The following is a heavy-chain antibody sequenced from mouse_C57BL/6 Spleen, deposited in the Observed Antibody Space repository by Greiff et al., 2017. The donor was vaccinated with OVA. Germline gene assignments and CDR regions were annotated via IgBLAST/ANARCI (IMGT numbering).Heavy chain of an antibody. CDR2: IYPRSGNT. Sequence: VQLQQSGAELARPGASVKLSCKASGYTFTSYGISWVKQRTGQGLEWIGEIYPRSGNTYYNEKFKGKATLTADKSSSTAYMELRSLTSEDSAVYFCARVVTTVVDTGAMDYWGQGTSVTVSS. CDR3: ARVVTTVVDTGAMDY. V-gene: IGHV1-81*01. D-gene: IGHD1-1*01. CDR1: GYTFTSYG. J-gene: IGHJ4*01.